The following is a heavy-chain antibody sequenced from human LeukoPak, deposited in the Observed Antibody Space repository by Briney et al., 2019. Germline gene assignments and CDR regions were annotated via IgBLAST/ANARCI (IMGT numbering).Heavy chain of an antibody. CDR3: AKDPRYYDSSGYYPSEYFQH. Sequence: VASVTLSCKASGYTFTSYGISWVRQTPGQGLEWMGGIIPIFGTANYAQKFQGRVTITADKSTSTAYMELSSPRVEDTAVYYCAKDPRYYDSSGYYPSEYFQHWRQGTLVTVSS. D-gene: IGHD3-22*01. J-gene: IGHJ1*01. CDR1: GYTFTSYG. V-gene: IGHV1-69*06. CDR2: IIPIFGTA.